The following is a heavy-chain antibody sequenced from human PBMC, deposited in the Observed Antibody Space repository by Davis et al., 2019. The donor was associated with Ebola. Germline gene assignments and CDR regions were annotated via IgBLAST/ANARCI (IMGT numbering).Heavy chain of an antibody. CDR1: GYTFTSYA. CDR3: ARDGDNWNYTPTGYWYFDL. Sequence: AASVKVSCKASGYTFTSYAMHWVRQAPGQRLEWMGWINAGNGNTKYSQKFQGRVTITRDTSASTAYMELSSLRSEDTAVYYCARDGDNWNYTPTGYWYFDLWGRGTLVTVPS. J-gene: IGHJ2*01. V-gene: IGHV1-3*01. CDR2: INAGNGNT. D-gene: IGHD1-7*01.